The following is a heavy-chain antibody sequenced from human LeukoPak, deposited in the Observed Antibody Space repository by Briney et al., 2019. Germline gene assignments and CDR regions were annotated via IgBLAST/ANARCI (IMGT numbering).Heavy chain of an antibody. V-gene: IGHV1-2*02. CDR1: RYTFTNYY. Sequence: ASVKVSCKAPRYTFTNYYIHWVRQAPGQGLEWMGWINPKSGGTNYAQKFQGRVTMTRDTSISTAYMELSSLTSDDTAVYYCARNGVADNWFDPWGQGTLVTVSS. CDR2: INPKSGGT. J-gene: IGHJ5*02. D-gene: IGHD3-3*01. CDR3: ARNGVADNWFDP.